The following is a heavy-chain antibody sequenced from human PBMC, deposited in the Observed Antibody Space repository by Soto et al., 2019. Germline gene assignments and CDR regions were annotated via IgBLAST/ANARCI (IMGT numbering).Heavy chain of an antibody. J-gene: IGHJ4*02. CDR1: GYTFTSYG. V-gene: IGHV1-18*01. D-gene: IGHD1-1*01. CDR2: ISAHTGNT. Sequence: QVHLVHSGAEVKKPGASVKVSCKASGYTFTSYGITWVRQAPGQGLEWMGWISAHTGNTDYAQKLQGRVIVTRDTSTSTAYMELRSLRSDDTAVYYCARGRYGDYWGQGALVTVSS. CDR3: ARGRYGDY.